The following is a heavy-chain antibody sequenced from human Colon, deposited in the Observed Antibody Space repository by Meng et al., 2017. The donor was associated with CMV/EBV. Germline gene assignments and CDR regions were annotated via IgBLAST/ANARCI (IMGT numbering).Heavy chain of an antibody. CDR2: IYSDDSST. D-gene: IGHD4/OR15-4a*01. V-gene: IGHV3-23*03. CDR3: ARSKVPTTPYYYYYGMDV. Sequence: GESLKISCAASGFTFNTYAMSWVRQAPGKGLEWVSVIYSDDSSTSYADSVKGRFTISRDNSKITLYLQMNSLRAEDTAVYYCARSKVPTTPYYYYYGMDVWGQGTTVTVSS. CDR1: GFTFNTYA. J-gene: IGHJ6*02.